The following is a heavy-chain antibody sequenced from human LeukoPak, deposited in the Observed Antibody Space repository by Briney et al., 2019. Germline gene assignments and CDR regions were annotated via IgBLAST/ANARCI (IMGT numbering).Heavy chain of an antibody. Sequence: PSETLSLTCTVSGGSVSNSSMYWGWIRQPPGKGLEWIGSMYFSGSTNYSPSLKSRVTISVDTSRNQFSLKLTSVTAADTAVYYCARVVQFVGGWYFDCWGQGTLVTVSS. D-gene: IGHD6-19*01. J-gene: IGHJ4*02. V-gene: IGHV4-39*07. CDR1: GGSVSNSSMY. CDR2: MYFSGST. CDR3: ARVVQFVGGWYFDC.